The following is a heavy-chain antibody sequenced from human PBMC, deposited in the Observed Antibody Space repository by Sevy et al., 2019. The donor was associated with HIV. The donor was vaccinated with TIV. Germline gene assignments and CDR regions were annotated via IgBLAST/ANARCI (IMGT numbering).Heavy chain of an antibody. D-gene: IGHD3-16*02. V-gene: IGHV4-39*01. J-gene: IGHJ4*02. CDR3: ARPTREIMFGGVIVEYFDY. Sequence: SETLSLTCTVSGGSISSSSYYWGWIRQPPGKGLEWIGSIYYSGSTYYNPSLKSRVTISVDTSKNQFSLKLSSVTAADTAVYYCARPTREIMFGGVIVEYFDYWGQGTLVTVSS. CDR1: GGSISSSSYY. CDR2: IYYSGST.